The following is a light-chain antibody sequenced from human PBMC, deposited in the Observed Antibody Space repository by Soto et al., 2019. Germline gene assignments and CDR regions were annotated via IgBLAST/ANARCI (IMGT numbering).Light chain of an antibody. CDR3: QRYDNWPPIT. CDR2: GAS. J-gene: IGKJ5*01. CDR1: QSVSSN. V-gene: IGKV3-15*01. Sequence: EIVMTQSPATLSVSPGERATLSCRASQSVSSNLAWYQQKPCQAPRLLIYGASTRATGIPARFSGSGSGTEFTLTISSQQSEDFAVYYCQRYDNWPPITFGQGTRLEIK.